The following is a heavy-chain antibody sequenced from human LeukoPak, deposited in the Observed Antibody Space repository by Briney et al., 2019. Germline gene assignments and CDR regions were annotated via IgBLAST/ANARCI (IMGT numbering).Heavy chain of an antibody. CDR1: GGSISSGDYY. J-gene: IGHJ6*02. CDR3: ARDPLIAARLMAPRYGMDV. CDR2: IYYSGSI. Sequence: SETLSLTCTVSGGSISSGDYYWSWIRQPPGKGLEWIGYIYYSGSIYYNPSLKSRVTISVDTSKNQFSLKLSSVTAADTAVYYCARDPLIAARLMAPRYGMDVWGQGTTVTVSS. V-gene: IGHV4-30-4*01. D-gene: IGHD6-6*01.